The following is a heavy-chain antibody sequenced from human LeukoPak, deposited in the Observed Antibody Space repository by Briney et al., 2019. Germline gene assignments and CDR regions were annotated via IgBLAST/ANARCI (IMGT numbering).Heavy chain of an antibody. V-gene: IGHV3-30*02. CDR1: GFTFSDYG. D-gene: IGHD6-13*01. CDR3: AKDYGRYSSSWTYYFDY. CDR2: IRYDGSNK. J-gene: IGHJ4*02. Sequence: PGGSLRLSCAASGFTFSDYGMHWVRQAPGKGLEWVAFIRYDGSNKIYADSVKGRFTISRDNSKNTLYMQMNSLRAEDTAMYYCAKDYGRYSSSWTYYFDYWGQGTLVTVSS.